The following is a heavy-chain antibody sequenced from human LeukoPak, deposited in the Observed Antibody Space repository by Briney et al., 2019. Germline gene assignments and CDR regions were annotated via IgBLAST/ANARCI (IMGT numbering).Heavy chain of an antibody. J-gene: IGHJ4*02. V-gene: IGHV4-39*01. D-gene: IGHD1-26*01. CDR1: GGSISSSSYY. CDR2: IYYSGST. Sequence: SETLSLTCTVSGGSISSSSYYWGWIRQPPGKGLEWIGSIYYSGSTYYNPSLKSRVTISVDTSKNQFSLKLGSVTAADTAVYYCATISLLNSGSNDWGQGTLVTVSS. CDR3: ATISLLNSGSND.